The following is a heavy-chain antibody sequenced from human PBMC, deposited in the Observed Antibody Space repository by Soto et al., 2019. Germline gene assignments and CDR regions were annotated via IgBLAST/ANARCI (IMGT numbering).Heavy chain of an antibody. Sequence: EVQLLESGGGLVQPGGSLRLSCAASGFTFSSYAMSWVRQAPGKGLEWVSAISGSGGSTYYADSVKGRFTISRDNSKNTLYLQMNRLRAEDTAVYYCANNYGDPLYYYYYYMDVWGKGTTVTVSS. V-gene: IGHV3-23*01. CDR1: GFTFSSYA. J-gene: IGHJ6*03. CDR3: ANNYGDPLYYYYYYMDV. CDR2: ISGSGGST. D-gene: IGHD4-17*01.